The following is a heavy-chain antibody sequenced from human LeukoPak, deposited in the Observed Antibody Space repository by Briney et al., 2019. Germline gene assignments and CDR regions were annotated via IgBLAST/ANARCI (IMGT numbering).Heavy chain of an antibody. D-gene: IGHD6-6*01. J-gene: IGHJ4*02. CDR3: AKRAARQDYFDY. CDR2: ISGSGGST. CDR1: GFIFSSYA. Sequence: GGSLRLSCAASGFIFSSYAMSWVRQAPGKGLEWVSAISGSGGSTYYADSVKGRFTISRDNSKNTLFLQMNSLRAEDTAVYYCAKRAARQDYFDYWGQGTLVTVSS. V-gene: IGHV3-23*01.